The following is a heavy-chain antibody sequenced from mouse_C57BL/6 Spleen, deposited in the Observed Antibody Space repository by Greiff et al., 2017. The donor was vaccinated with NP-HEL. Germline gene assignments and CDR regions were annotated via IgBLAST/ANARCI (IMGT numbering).Heavy chain of an antibody. D-gene: IGHD2-2*01. J-gene: IGHJ1*03. CDR3: ARSSYGYYWYFDV. CDR1: GYTFTDYY. Sequence: VQLQQSGPELVKPGASVKISCKASGYTFTDYYMNWVKQSHGKSLEWIGDINPNNGGTSYNQKFKGKATLTVDKSSSTAYMELRGLTAEDSAVYYCARSSYGYYWYFDVRGTGTTVTVSS. V-gene: IGHV1-26*01. CDR2: INPNNGGT.